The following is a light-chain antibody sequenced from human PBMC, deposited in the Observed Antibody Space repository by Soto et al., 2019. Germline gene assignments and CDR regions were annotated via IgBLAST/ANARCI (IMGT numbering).Light chain of an antibody. J-gene: IGLJ2*01. V-gene: IGLV1-47*02. Sequence: QSVLTQPPSASGTPGQRVTISCSGSSSNIGSNYVYWYQQLPGTAPRVLIYNTNQRPSGVPDRFSGSKSVTSASLAISGLRSEDDADYHCAAWDDSLSGLVFGGGTKLTVL. CDR1: SSNIGSNY. CDR2: NTN. CDR3: AAWDDSLSGLV.